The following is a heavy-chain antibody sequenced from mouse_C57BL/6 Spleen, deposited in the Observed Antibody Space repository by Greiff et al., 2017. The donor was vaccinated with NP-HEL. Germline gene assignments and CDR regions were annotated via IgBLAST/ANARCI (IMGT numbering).Heavy chain of an antibody. Sequence: EVMLVESGGGLVKPGGSLKLSCAASGFTFSDYGMHWVRQAPEKGLEWVAYISSGSSTIYYADTVKGRFTISRDNAKHTLFLQMTSLRSEDTDMYDCDDRAKQRWEYAMDYWGQGTSVTVSS. V-gene: IGHV5-17*01. CDR3: DDRAKQRWEYAMDY. CDR2: ISSGSSTI. D-gene: IGHD2-12*01. CDR1: GFTFSDYG. J-gene: IGHJ4*01.